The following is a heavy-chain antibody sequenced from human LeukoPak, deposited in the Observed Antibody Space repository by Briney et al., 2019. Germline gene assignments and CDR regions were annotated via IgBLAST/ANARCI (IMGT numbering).Heavy chain of an antibody. J-gene: IGHJ1*01. V-gene: IGHV4-59*08. D-gene: IGHD3-10*01. CDR2: IYYSGST. CDR1: GGSFSGYY. CDR3: ARHAEGLLWFGETNAEYFQH. Sequence: SETLSLTCAVYGGSFSGYYWSWIRQPPGKGLEWIGYIYYSGSTNYNPSLKSRVTISVDTSKNQFSLKLSSVTAADTAVYYCARHAEGLLWFGETNAEYFQHWGQGTLVTVSS.